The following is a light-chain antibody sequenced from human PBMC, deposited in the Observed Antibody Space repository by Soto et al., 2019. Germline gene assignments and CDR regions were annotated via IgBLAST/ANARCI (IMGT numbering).Light chain of an antibody. Sequence: DIQMTQSPSILSASVGDRVTITCRASQSVNTWLAWFQHKPRKAPKLLISKVSTLETGVPSRFSGRRSGTEFTLTISSLQLDVYASYYCQQYNYYWTFGQGTKVEL. CDR1: QSVNTW. CDR3: QQYNYYWT. CDR2: KVS. J-gene: IGKJ1*01. V-gene: IGKV1-5*03.